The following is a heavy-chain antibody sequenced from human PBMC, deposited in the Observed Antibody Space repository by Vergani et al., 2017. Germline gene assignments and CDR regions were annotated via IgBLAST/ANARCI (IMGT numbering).Heavy chain of an antibody. CDR3: ARDISGYYGSGSYYNSRWFDP. CDR1: GYTFTGYY. D-gene: IGHD3-10*01. Sequence: QEQLVQSGAEVKKPGASVKVSCKASGYTFTGYYMHWVRQAPGQGLEWMGWINPNSGGTNYAQKFQGRVTMTRDTSISTAYMELSRLRSDDTAVYYCARDISGYYGSGSYYNSRWFDPWGQGTLVTVSS. V-gene: IGHV1-2*02. CDR2: INPNSGGT. J-gene: IGHJ5*02.